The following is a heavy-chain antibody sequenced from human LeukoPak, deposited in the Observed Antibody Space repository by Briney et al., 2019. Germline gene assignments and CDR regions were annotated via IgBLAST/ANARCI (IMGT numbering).Heavy chain of an antibody. Sequence: PGGSLRLSCAASGFTFSHYSMNWVRQAPGKGLEWLSYISSSSNTIYYVDSVKGRFTISRDNAKNSLYLQMNSLRAEDTAVYYCARVYSGSTGFDYWGQGTLVTVSS. CDR2: ISSSSNTI. CDR1: GFTFSHYS. V-gene: IGHV3-48*04. J-gene: IGHJ4*02. CDR3: ARVYSGSTGFDY. D-gene: IGHD5-12*01.